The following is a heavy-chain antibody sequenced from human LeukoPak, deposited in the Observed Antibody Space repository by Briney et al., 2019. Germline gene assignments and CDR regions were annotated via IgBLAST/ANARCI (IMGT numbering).Heavy chain of an antibody. Sequence: SDTLSLTCTVSGVSISRHYWSWIRQSPGKGLEWIGYIFNRGSTNYSPSLKSLVTMSVDASKNQFSLKLSAVTAADTAVYYCARDTAIFEYWGQGTLVSVSS. CDR2: IFNRGST. CDR3: ARDTAIFEY. CDR1: GVSISRHY. V-gene: IGHV4-59*11. J-gene: IGHJ4*02. D-gene: IGHD5-18*01.